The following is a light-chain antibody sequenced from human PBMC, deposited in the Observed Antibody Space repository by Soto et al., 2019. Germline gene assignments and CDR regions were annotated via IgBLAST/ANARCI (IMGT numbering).Light chain of an antibody. J-gene: IGKJ1*01. CDR1: QSLVFSDGNAY. Sequence: EVVMTQSPLSLPVTLGQPASISCKSSQSLVFSDGNAYLNWFQQRPGQSPRRLIYSASNRASGVPDRFSGSWSGTDFTLQINGVEAEDVGVYYCMKATHWPPTFGRGTRVEIK. CDR2: SAS. CDR3: MKATHWPPT. V-gene: IGKV2-30*01.